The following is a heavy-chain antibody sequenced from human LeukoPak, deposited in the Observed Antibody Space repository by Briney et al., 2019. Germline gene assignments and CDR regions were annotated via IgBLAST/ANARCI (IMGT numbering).Heavy chain of an antibody. CDR2: INGYNGLT. Sequence: ASVKVSCKASGYTFSNYGIGWVRQAPGQGLEWMGWINGYNGLTNYAQKVLGRVTMTIDTSTSTVYMELRGLRSDDTAVYYCAGEHNYGDPLPSEPWGQGTLVTVSS. V-gene: IGHV1-18*01. D-gene: IGHD4-17*01. J-gene: IGHJ1*01. CDR3: AGEHNYGDPLPSEP. CDR1: GYTFSNYG.